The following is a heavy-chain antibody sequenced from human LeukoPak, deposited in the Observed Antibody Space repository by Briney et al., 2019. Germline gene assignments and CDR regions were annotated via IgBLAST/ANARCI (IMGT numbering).Heavy chain of an antibody. Sequence: ASVKVSCKXSGYTFTSYGISWVRQAPGQGLEWMGWISAYNGNTNYAQKLQGRVTMTTDTSTSTAYMELRSLRSDDTAVYYCASDRGDIVVVVAAEYRFDPWGQGTLVTVSS. J-gene: IGHJ5*02. CDR2: ISAYNGNT. CDR3: ASDRGDIVVVVAAEYRFDP. V-gene: IGHV1-18*01. D-gene: IGHD2-15*01. CDR1: GYTFTSYG.